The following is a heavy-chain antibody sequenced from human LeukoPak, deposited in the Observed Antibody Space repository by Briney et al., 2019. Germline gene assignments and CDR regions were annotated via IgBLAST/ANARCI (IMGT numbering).Heavy chain of an antibody. V-gene: IGHV4-59*01. Sequence: SETLSLTCTVSGGSISSYYWSWIRQPPGKGLEWIGYIYYSGSTNYNPSLKSRVTISVDTSKNQFSLKLSSVTAADTAVYYCARDSSAAAGTGLDYWGQGTLVTVSS. CDR1: GGSISSYY. D-gene: IGHD6-13*01. CDR2: IYYSGST. J-gene: IGHJ4*02. CDR3: ARDSSAAAGTGLDY.